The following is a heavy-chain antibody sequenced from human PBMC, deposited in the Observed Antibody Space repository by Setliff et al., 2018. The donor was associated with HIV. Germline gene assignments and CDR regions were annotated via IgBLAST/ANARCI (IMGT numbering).Heavy chain of an antibody. D-gene: IGHD1-26*01. V-gene: IGHV1-69*10. CDR3: AIIRAGALLKAFDI. Sequence: SVKVPCNAARGTFNNYALSWVRQDPGQGLEWMGGIIPILDVPHYAQKYQGRVTISADKVTNTAYMDLTTLSSDDAAMYYCAIIRAGALLKAFDIWAQGTMVTVSS. J-gene: IGHJ3*02. CDR1: RGTFNNYA. CDR2: IIPILDVP.